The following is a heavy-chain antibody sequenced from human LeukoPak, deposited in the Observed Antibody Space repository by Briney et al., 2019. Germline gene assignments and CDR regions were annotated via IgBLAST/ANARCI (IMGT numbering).Heavy chain of an antibody. V-gene: IGHV1-18*04. CDR1: GYSFSGYA. CDR3: ARPGTSYGDYGWYFDL. J-gene: IGHJ2*01. CDR2: ISAYSGDT. D-gene: IGHD4-17*01. Sequence: ASVKVSCKASGYSFSGYAISWVRQAPGQGLEWMGRISAYSGDTKYAQNFQGRLTMTTDTSTSTAYMELRSLRSDDTAVHFCARPGTSYGDYGWYFDLWGRGTLVTVSS.